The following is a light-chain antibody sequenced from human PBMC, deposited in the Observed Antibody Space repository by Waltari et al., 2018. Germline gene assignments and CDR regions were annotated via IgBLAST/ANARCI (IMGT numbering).Light chain of an antibody. Sequence: DIVMTQSPDSLAVSLGEWATIHCKSSQSVLYSSNNKNYLTWYQQKPAQPPRLLIYWASTRESGVPDRFSGSGSETDFTLTISSLQAEDVAVYYCQQYYSTPPLTFGGGTKVEIK. CDR2: WAS. V-gene: IGKV4-1*01. J-gene: IGKJ4*01. CDR3: QQYYSTPPLT. CDR1: QSVLYSSNNKNY.